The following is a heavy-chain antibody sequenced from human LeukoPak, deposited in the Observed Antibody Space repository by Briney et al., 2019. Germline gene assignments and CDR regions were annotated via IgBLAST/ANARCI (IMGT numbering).Heavy chain of an antibody. J-gene: IGHJ5*02. CDR1: GGSISSSIYY. Sequence: SETLSLTCTVSGGSISSSIYYWGWIRQPPGKGLEWIGSIYYSGSTYYNPSLKSRVTISVDTSKNQFSLKLSSVTAADTAVYYCARDDEAYDILTRTAQYNWFDPWGQGTLVTVSS. D-gene: IGHD3-9*01. CDR3: ARDDEAYDILTRTAQYNWFDP. CDR2: IYYSGST. V-gene: IGHV4-39*07.